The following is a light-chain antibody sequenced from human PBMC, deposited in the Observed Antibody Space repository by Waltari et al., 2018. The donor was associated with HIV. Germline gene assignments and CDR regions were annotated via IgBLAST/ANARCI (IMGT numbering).Light chain of an antibody. CDR1: SSNIGAGYD. V-gene: IGLV1-40*01. CDR2: GNT. CDR3: QSYDSSLSGVV. Sequence: QSVLTQPPSVSGAPGQRVTISCTGGSSNIGAGYDVTWYQQLPGTAPKLLIYGNTNRPSGVPDRFSGSKSGTSASLAITGLQAEDESDYYCQSYDSSLSGVVFGGGTKLTVL. J-gene: IGLJ2*01.